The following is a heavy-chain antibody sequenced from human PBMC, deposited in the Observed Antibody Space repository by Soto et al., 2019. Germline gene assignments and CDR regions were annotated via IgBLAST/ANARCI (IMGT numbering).Heavy chain of an antibody. V-gene: IGHV3-30*18. CDR2: ISYDGSNK. CDR3: AKEGYYGSGSYLPLGIEGYTAFDI. J-gene: IGHJ3*02. CDR1: GFTFSSYG. D-gene: IGHD3-10*01. Sequence: GGSLRLSCAASGFTFSSYGMHWVRQAPGKGLEWVAVISYDGSNKYYADSVKGRFTISRDNSKNTLYLQMNSLRAEDTAVYYCAKEGYYGSGSYLPLGIEGYTAFDIWGQGTMVTVSS.